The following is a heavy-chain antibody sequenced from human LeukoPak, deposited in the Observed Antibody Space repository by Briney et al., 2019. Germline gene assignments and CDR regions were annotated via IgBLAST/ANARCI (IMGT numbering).Heavy chain of an antibody. CDR2: ISSSGTTI. CDR3: ARGSRITTPKVKAFDI. J-gene: IGHJ3*02. Sequence: PGGSLRLSCAASGFTFSDYYMSWIRQAPGKGLEWVSYISSSGTTIYYADSVKGRFTISRDNAKNSLYLQMNSLRAEDTAVYYCARGSRITTPKVKAFDIWGQGTMVTVSS. D-gene: IGHD4-11*01. CDR1: GFTFSDYY. V-gene: IGHV3-11*01.